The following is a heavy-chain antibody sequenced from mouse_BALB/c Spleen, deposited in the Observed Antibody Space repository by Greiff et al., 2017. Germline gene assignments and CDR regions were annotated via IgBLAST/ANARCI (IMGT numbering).Heavy chain of an antibody. CDR3: AREDGYGSFDY. D-gene: IGHD2-2*01. CDR2: IRNKANGYTT. V-gene: IGHV7-3*02. Sequence: EVQLVESGGGLVQPGGSLRLSCATSGFTFTDYYMSWVRQPPGKALEWLGFIRNKANGYTTEYSASVKGRFTISRDNSQSILYLQMNTLRAEDSATYYCAREDGYGSFDYWGQGTTLTVSS. CDR1: GFTFTDYY. J-gene: IGHJ2*01.